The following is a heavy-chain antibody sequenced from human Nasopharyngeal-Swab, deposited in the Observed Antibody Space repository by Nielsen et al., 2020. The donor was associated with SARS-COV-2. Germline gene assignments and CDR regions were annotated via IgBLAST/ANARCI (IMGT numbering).Heavy chain of an antibody. CDR1: GFTFSSYE. D-gene: IGHD3-10*01. V-gene: IGHV3-48*03. CDR2: ISSSGSTI. J-gene: IGHJ5*02. Sequence: GESLKISCAASGFTFSSYEMKWVRQAPGKGLEWVSYISSSGSTIYYADSVKGRFTISRDNAKNSLYLQMNSLRAEDTAVYYCARGHGVWFGEPDNWFDPWGQGTLVTVSS. CDR3: ARGHGVWFGEPDNWFDP.